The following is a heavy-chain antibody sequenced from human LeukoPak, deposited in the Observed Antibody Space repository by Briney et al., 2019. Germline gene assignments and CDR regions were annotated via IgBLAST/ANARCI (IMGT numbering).Heavy chain of an antibody. V-gene: IGHV3-23*01. J-gene: IGHJ4*02. CDR3: AKRDC. CDR1: GFTFSNYM. CDR2: VSGTTLST. Sequence: PGGSLRLSCAASGFTFSNYMMTWVREAPGKGLQWVSTVSGTTLSTYYADSVKGRFTISRDNSKNTLYLQMNSLRVEDTAVYYCAKRDCWGQGTLVTVSS.